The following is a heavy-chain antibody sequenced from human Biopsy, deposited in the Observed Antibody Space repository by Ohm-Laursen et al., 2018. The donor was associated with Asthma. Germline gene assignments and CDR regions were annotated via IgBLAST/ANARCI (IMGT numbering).Heavy chain of an antibody. CDR2: ISSSGSTK. J-gene: IGHJ6*02. CDR3: ARVLQSSDRGPFYFFALGV. D-gene: IGHD6-25*01. CDR1: GFTFRTYT. Sequence: SLRLSCAASGFTFRTYTMHWMRQAPGKGLEWVYSISSSGSTKYPAESVQGRFTISRDNAQKSLFLQMNSLRAEDTAIYFCARVLQSSDRGPFYFFALGVWGQGTTAAVS. V-gene: IGHV3-11*01.